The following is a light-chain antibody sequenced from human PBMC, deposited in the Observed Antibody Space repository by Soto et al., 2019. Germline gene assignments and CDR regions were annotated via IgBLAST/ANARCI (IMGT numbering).Light chain of an antibody. V-gene: IGLV3-21*02. CDR2: DDS. CDR1: NIGSKS. J-gene: IGLJ3*02. Sequence: SYELTQPPSLSLAPGQTATITCGGNNIGSKSVHWYQHRPGQAPVLVVYDDSDRPSGIPERFSGSNSGNTAALTISRVEAGDEADYYCQVWDGSSDHVEWVFGGGTKLTVL. CDR3: QVWDGSSDHVEWV.